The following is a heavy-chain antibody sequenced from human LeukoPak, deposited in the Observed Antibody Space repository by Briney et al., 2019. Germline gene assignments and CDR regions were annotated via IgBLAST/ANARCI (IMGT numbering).Heavy chain of an antibody. CDR2: ISGYDGNT. V-gene: IGHV1-18*01. CDR3: ARVLRGDFDY. Sequence: ASVKVSCKASGYTLTSYGISWVRQAPGQGLEWMGWISGYDGNTNYPQKLQDRVTMTTDTSTSTAYMELRSLRSDDTAVYYCARVLRGDFDYWGQGTLVTVSS. D-gene: IGHD3-10*01. J-gene: IGHJ4*02. CDR1: GYTLTSYG.